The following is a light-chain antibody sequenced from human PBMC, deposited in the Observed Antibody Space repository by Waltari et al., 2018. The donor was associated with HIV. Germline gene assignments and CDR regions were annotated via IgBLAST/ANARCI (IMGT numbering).Light chain of an antibody. Sequence: QSVLTQPPSVSAAPGQKVTISCSGRNSNIGYNYVSWYQQIPGTAPKLLIYDNNKRPSGIPDRFSGSKSDTSATLGITGLQTGDEADYRCGTWDSSLSAVVFGGGTKLTVL. CDR3: GTWDSSLSAVV. CDR2: DNN. V-gene: IGLV1-51*01. J-gene: IGLJ3*02. CDR1: NSNIGYNY.